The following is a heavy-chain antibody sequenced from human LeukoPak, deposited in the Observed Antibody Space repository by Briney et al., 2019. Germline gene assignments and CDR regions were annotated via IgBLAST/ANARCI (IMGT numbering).Heavy chain of an antibody. CDR2: ISYDGSNK. Sequence: GRSLSLSCAASGFTFSSYAMHWVRQAPGKGLDWVAVISYDGSNKYYADSVKGRFTISRDNSKNTLYLQMYSLRAEDTAVYYCARDFWYDILTGRFDYWGQGTLVTVSS. CDR3: ARDFWYDILTGRFDY. V-gene: IGHV3-30*04. D-gene: IGHD3-9*01. J-gene: IGHJ4*02. CDR1: GFTFSSYA.